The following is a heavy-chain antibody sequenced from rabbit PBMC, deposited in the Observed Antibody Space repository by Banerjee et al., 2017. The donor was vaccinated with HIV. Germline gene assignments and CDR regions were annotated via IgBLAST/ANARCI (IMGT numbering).Heavy chain of an antibody. CDR2: INAITGKA. V-gene: IGHV1S45*01. J-gene: IGHJ4*01. CDR1: GFSFSNKAV. D-gene: IGHD7-1*01. Sequence: QEQLVESGGGLVQPGGSLKLSCTASGFSFSNKAVMCWVRQAPGKGLEWIACINAITGKAVYASWAKGRFTFSKTSSTTVTLQMTSLTAADTATYFCARETWGSTGNYGLWGPGTLVTVS. CDR3: ARETWGSTGNYGL.